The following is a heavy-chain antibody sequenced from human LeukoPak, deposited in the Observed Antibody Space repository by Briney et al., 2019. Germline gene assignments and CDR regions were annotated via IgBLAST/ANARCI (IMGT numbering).Heavy chain of an antibody. Sequence: GGSLRLSCATSGFKFSSYNFNWVRQAPGKGLEWVSSISTSSSYIYYADSVKGRFTISRDNARNSVFLHMNSLRAEDTAVYYCAKGDCSSGSCYFDYWGQGSQVTVSS. CDR3: AKGDCSSGSCYFDY. V-gene: IGHV3-21*04. J-gene: IGHJ4*02. D-gene: IGHD2-15*01. CDR2: ISTSSSYI. CDR1: GFKFSSYN.